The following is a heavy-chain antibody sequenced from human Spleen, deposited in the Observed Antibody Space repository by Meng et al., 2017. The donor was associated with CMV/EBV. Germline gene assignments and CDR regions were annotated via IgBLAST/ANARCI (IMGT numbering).Heavy chain of an antibody. CDR3: AKGSTIAAAVELDY. J-gene: IGHJ4*02. CDR2: ISGHGGST. CDR1: GFTFSNYA. Sequence: GGSLRLSCAASGFTFSNYAMNWVRQAPGKGLEWVSGISGHGGSTYYADSVKGRFTISRDNSKNTLYVQMNSLRAEDTAVYYCAKGSTIAAAVELDYWGQGTLVTVSS. V-gene: IGHV3-23*01. D-gene: IGHD6-13*01.